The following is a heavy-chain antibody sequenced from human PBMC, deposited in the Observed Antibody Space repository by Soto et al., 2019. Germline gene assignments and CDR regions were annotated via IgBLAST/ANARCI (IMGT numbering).Heavy chain of an antibody. CDR1: GYTFTSYA. D-gene: IGHD2-2*01. J-gene: IGHJ6*03. CDR3: ARGYCSSTSCSPTIVSFYYYYYYMEV. Sequence: GASVKVSCKASGYTFTSYAMHWVRQAPGQRLEWMGWINAGNGNTKYSQKFQGRVTITRDTSASTAYMELSSLRSEDTAVYYCARGYCSSTSCSPTIVSFYYYYYYMEVWGKGTTVTVSS. CDR2: INAGNGNT. V-gene: IGHV1-3*01.